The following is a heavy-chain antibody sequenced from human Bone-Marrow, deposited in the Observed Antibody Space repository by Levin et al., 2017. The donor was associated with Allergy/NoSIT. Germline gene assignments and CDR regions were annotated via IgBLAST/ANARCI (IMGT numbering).Heavy chain of an antibody. CDR3: ARNDYGDYVQNFDY. Sequence: ASVKVSCKAAGYTFTDYYMHWVRQAPGQGLEWMGWVNCNSGDTHYAQKFQGRVTMTRDTSITTAHIELSSLRSDDTALYYCARNDYGDYVQNFDYWGQGTLVTVSS. D-gene: IGHD4-17*01. CDR1: GYTFTDYY. J-gene: IGHJ4*02. V-gene: IGHV1-2*02. CDR2: VNCNSGDT.